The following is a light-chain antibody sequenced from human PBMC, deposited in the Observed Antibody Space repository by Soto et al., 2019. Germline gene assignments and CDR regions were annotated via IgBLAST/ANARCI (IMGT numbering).Light chain of an antibody. CDR3: ASYTTSSTYV. CDR2: DVS. V-gene: IGLV2-14*03. CDR1: SSDVGGFNY. Sequence: QSVLTQPASVSGSPGQSIAISCTGTSSDVGGFNYVSWYQQHPGKAPKFMIYDVSSRPSGVSDRFSGSKSGNTASLTISGLQAEDEAYYYCASYTTSSTYVFGTGTKLTVL. J-gene: IGLJ1*01.